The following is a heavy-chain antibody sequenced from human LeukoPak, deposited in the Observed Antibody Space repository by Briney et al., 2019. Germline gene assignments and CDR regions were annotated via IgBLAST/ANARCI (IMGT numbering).Heavy chain of an antibody. J-gene: IGHJ5*02. D-gene: IGHD1-1*01. CDR3: ARGELNWNDEAWWFDP. CDR1: GGSISSYY. CDR2: IYYSGST. Sequence: SETLSLTCTVSGGSISSYYWSWIRQPPGRGLEWIGYIYYSGSTNYNPSLKSRVTISVDTSKNQFSLKLSSVTAADTAVYYCARGELNWNDEAWWFDPWGQGTLVTVSS. V-gene: IGHV4-59*01.